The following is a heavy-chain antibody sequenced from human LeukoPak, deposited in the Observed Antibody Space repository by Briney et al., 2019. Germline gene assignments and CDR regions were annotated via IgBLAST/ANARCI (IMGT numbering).Heavy chain of an antibody. CDR3: ARVVFGLDY. Sequence: GGSLRLSCVASGITFSNYAVSWVRQAPGKGLEWVAVISYDGSNKYYADSVKGRFTISRDNSKNTLYLQMNSLRAEDTAVYYCARVVFGLDYWGQGTLVTVSS. CDR2: ISYDGSNK. D-gene: IGHD3-10*01. CDR1: GITFSNYA. J-gene: IGHJ4*02. V-gene: IGHV3-30-3*01.